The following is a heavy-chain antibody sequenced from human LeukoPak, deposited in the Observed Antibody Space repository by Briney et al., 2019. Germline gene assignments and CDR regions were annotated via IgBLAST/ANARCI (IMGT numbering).Heavy chain of an antibody. CDR2: LYYSGST. CDR1: GGSISSASYF. J-gene: IGHJ3*01. V-gene: IGHV4-39*01. D-gene: IGHD3-22*01. CDR3: AKAGVRYSDSSALYAFDF. Sequence: SETLSLTCTVPGGSISSASYFWGWIRRPPGKGLEWIGTLYYSGSTYYSASLKSRVTMSGDTSRNQFSLRLSSVNAADTAVYYCAKAGVRYSDSSALYAFDFWGPGTMVTVSS.